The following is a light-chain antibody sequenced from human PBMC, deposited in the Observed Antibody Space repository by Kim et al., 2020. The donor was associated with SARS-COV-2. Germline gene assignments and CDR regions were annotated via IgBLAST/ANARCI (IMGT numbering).Light chain of an antibody. V-gene: IGKV1-39*01. Sequence: DIQMTQSPSSLSASVGDRVTITCRASQSISSYLNWYQQKPGKAPKLLIYAASSLQSGVPSRFSGSGSGTDFTLTISSLRPEDFATYHYQRRYSTPYTFGQATNL. CDR3: QRRYSTPYT. CDR1: QSISSY. CDR2: AAS. J-gene: IGKJ2*01.